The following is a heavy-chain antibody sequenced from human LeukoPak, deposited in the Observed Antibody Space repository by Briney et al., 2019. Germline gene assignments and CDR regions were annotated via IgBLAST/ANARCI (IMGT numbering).Heavy chain of an antibody. CDR2: ITITRSSP. Sequence: GGSLRLSCAASGFTFSGYAMAWVRQAPGKGLEWVSSITITRSSPSYADSVKGRFTVSRDNSKNTLYLQMNSLRAEDTAVYFCAKSSSSWSYYFNYWGQGTLVTVSS. V-gene: IGHV3-23*01. CDR1: GFTFSGYA. CDR3: AKSSSSWSYYFNY. J-gene: IGHJ4*02. D-gene: IGHD6-13*01.